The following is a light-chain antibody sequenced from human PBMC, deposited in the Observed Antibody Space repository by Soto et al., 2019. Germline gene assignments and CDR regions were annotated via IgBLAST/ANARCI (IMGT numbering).Light chain of an antibody. CDR3: QQYGTSEII. CDR1: QSVSHK. Sequence: EIVMTQSPATLSVSPGERATLSCRASQSVSHKLAWYQQKPGQAPRLLIYGASSRATGIPDRFSGSGSGTDFTLTISRLEPEDFAVFFCQQYGTSEIIFGQGTRLEIK. V-gene: IGKV3-20*01. CDR2: GAS. J-gene: IGKJ5*01.